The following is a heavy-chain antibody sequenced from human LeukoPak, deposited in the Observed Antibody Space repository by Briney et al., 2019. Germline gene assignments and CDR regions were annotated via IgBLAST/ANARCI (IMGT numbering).Heavy chain of an antibody. D-gene: IGHD3-10*01. J-gene: IGHJ6*02. CDR3: ARDLSAGFGELSGMDV. V-gene: IGHV1-2*02. CDR2: INPNSGGT. Sequence: GASVKVSCKASGYTFTSYGISWVRQAPGQGLEWMGWINPNSGGTNYAQKFQGRVTMTRDTSISTAYMELSRLRSDDTAVYYCARDLSAGFGELSGMDVWGQGTTVTVSS. CDR1: GYTFTSYG.